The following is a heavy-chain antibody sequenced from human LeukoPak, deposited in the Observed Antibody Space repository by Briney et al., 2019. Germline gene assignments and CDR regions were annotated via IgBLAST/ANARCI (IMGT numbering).Heavy chain of an antibody. CDR1: GGSFSGYY. CDR2: INHSGST. V-gene: IGHV4-34*01. Sequence: SETLSLTCAVYGGSFSGYYWSWIRQPPGKGLEWIGEINHSGSTNYNPSLKSRVTISVDTSENQFSLKLSSVTAADTAVYYCARGVPDDYVWGSYRYDAFDIWGQGTMVTVSS. J-gene: IGHJ3*02. D-gene: IGHD3-16*02. CDR3: ARGVPDDYVWGSYRYDAFDI.